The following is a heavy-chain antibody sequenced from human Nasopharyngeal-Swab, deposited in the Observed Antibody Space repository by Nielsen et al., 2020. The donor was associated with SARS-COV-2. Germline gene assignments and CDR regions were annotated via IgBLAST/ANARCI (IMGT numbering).Heavy chain of an antibody. Sequence: ASVKVSCKASGYTFTNYAINWVRQAPGQGLEWMGWINTDTGNPTYALGFTGRFVFSLDPSVSTAYLQIRGLKSEDTAVYRCAREGDASVPGTLFDYWGHGTQVTVSS. V-gene: IGHV7-4-1*01. J-gene: IGHJ4*01. CDR2: INTDTGNP. CDR3: AREGDASVPGTLFDY. D-gene: IGHD6-19*01. CDR1: GYTFTNYA.